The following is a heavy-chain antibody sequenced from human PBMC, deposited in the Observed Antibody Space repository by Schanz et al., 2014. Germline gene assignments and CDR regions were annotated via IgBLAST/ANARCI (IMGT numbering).Heavy chain of an antibody. D-gene: IGHD6-25*01. Sequence: EVQLVQSGGGLVQPGGSLRLSCAASGFTFSDYSMNWVRQAPGKGPEWVSYIRSSSTPIYYADSVKGRFTISRDNAKNTLYLQMNSLRAEDTAVYYCAKVRYSSGWRGDYFDEWGQGTLVTVAS. CDR3: AKVRYSSGWRGDYFDE. J-gene: IGHJ4*02. CDR2: IRSSSTPI. CDR1: GFTFSDYS. V-gene: IGHV3-48*01.